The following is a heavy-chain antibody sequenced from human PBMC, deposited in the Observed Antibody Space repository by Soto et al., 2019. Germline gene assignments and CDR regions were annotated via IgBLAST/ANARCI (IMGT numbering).Heavy chain of an antibody. J-gene: IGHJ5*02. CDR2: INLNSGDT. D-gene: IGHD5-12*01. CDR1: GDTFTDSS. V-gene: IGHV1-2*02. Sequence: SVKVACKASGDTFTDSSMHWVRQAPGQGLEWMGWINLNSGDTNYAEKFRGRVTMTRDTSIITAYMELTRLKSDDTAVYYCARDLGGYDLYGPDTWGQGTLVTVSS. CDR3: ARDLGGYDLYGPDT.